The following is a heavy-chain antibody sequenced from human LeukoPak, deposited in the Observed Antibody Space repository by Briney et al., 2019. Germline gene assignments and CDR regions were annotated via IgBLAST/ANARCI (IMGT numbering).Heavy chain of an antibody. D-gene: IGHD6-19*01. CDR3: ARRFNSVWYFDY. CDR1: GGSISSYY. Sequence: PSETLSLTCTVSGGSISSYYWSWIRQPPGKGLEWIGYIYYSGTTNYNPSLKSRVTISVDTSKNQFSLRLNSVTAADTAAYFCARRFNSVWYFDYWGQGTLVTVSS. J-gene: IGHJ4*02. CDR2: IYYSGTT. V-gene: IGHV4-59*08.